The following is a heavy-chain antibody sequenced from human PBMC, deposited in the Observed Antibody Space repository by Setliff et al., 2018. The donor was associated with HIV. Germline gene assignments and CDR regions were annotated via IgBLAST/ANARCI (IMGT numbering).Heavy chain of an antibody. CDR2: INKDGSDK. V-gene: IGHV3-7*03. D-gene: IGHD3-16*01. J-gene: IGHJ6*03. CDR1: GGSISSSNW. Sequence: ETLSFTCAVSGGSISSSNWWSWARQAPGKGLEWVAKINKDGSDKWYVDSVKGRFTTSRDNAKNSLYLQMNSLRAEDTAVYYCARMGRMDVWGKGTTVTVSS. CDR3: ARMGRMDV.